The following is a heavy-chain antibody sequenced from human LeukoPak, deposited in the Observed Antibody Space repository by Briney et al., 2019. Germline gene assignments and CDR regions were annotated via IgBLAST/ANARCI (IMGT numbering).Heavy chain of an antibody. D-gene: IGHD6-19*01. CDR1: GGSISSTGYY. CDR2: IYYSGST. J-gene: IGHJ4*02. V-gene: IGHV4-39*01. Sequence: SETLSLTCTVSGGSISSTGYYWGYIRQPPGKGLEWIGSIYYSGSTYYNPSLKSRVTISVHTSKNQFSLNLTSVTAGDTAVYYCARHPVAVTRGANCDYWGQGTLVTVSS. CDR3: ARHPVAVTRGANCDY.